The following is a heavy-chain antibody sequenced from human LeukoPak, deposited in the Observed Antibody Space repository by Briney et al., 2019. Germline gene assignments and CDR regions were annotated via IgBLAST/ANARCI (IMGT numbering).Heavy chain of an antibody. J-gene: IGHJ4*02. V-gene: IGHV4-39*01. CDR1: GGSISTSGYY. CDR3: ARSLGYCTGATCYSFDS. D-gene: IGHD2-8*02. Sequence: SETLSLTCTVSGGSISTSGYYWGWIRQPPGKGLEWIGIIYYSGTTYYNQSLKSRVTISVDTSKNQFSLTVNSVTAADTAVYYCARSLGYCTGATCYSFDSWGQGTPVTVSS. CDR2: IYYSGTT.